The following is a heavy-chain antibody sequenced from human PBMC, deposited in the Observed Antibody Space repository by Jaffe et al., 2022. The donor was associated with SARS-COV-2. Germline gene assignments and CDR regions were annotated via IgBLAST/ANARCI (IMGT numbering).Heavy chain of an antibody. D-gene: IGHD3-9*01. CDR3: AKAAIFRGSYGMDV. J-gene: IGHJ6*02. CDR2: ISWNSGSI. Sequence: EVQLVESGGGLVQPGRSLRLSCAASGFTFDDYAMHWVRQAPGKGLEWVSGISWNSGSIGYADSVKGRFTISRDNAKNSLYLQMNSLRAEDTALYYCAKAAIFRGSYGMDVWGQGTTVTVSS. CDR1: GFTFDDYA. V-gene: IGHV3-9*01.